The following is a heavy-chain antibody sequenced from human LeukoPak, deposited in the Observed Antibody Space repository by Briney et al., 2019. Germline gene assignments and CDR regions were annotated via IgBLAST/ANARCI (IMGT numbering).Heavy chain of an antibody. D-gene: IGHD2-8*01. Sequence: GGSLRLSCAASGFTFSHYGVHWVRQAPGKGLEWVAVISYDGSNKYYADSVKGRFTISRDNSKNTVFLQMNSLRAEDTAVYYCARVLMIRYYYYYGMDVWGQGTTVTVSS. V-gene: IGHV3-30*03. J-gene: IGHJ6*02. CDR3: ARVLMIRYYYYYGMDV. CDR2: ISYDGSNK. CDR1: GFTFSHYG.